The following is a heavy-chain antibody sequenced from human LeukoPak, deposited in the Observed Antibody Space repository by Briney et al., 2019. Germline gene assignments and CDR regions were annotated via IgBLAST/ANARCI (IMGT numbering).Heavy chain of an antibody. V-gene: IGHV3-7*01. J-gene: IGHJ4*02. CDR2: IKGDGSEK. D-gene: IGHD1-26*01. CDR3: ARGRDSGSYSY. Sequence: GGSLRLSCAASGFTFSSYWMTWVRQAPGKGLEWVGNIKGDGSEKYYVDSVKGRFTISRDNAKNSLYLQMNSLRAEDTAVYYCARGRDSGSYSYWGQGTLVTVSS. CDR1: GFTFSSYW.